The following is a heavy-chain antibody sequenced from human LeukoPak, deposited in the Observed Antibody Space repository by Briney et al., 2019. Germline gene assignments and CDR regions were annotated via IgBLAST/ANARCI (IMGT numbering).Heavy chain of an antibody. D-gene: IGHD3-10*01. J-gene: IGHJ6*03. CDR1: GGSISSYY. CDR3: ARLLRHYGSGSYYLNYYYYMDV. Sequence: KASETLSLTCTVSGGSISSYYWSWIRQPPGKGLEWIGYIYYSGGTNYNPSLKSRVTISVDTSKNQFSLKLSSVTAADTAVYYCARLLRHYGSGSYYLNYYYYMDVWGKGTTVTVSS. CDR2: IYYSGGT. V-gene: IGHV4-59*01.